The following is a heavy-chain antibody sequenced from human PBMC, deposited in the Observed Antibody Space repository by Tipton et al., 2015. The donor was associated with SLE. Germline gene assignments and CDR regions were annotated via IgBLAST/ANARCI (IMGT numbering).Heavy chain of an antibody. V-gene: IGHV3-48*03. J-gene: IGHJ4*02. CDR2: ISSSGSTI. CDR3: AREANGVSRVDY. CDR1: GFTFRSYW. D-gene: IGHD2-8*01. Sequence: SLRLSCAASGFTFRSYWMSWVCQAPGKGLEWVSYISSSGSTIYYADSVKGRFTISRDNAKNSLYLQMNSLGAEDTAVYYCAREANGVSRVDYWGQGTLVTVSS.